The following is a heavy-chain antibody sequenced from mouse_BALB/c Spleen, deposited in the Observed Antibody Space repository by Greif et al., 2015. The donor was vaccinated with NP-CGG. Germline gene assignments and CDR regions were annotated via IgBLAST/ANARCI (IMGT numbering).Heavy chain of an antibody. CDR2: INPSNGGT. D-gene: IGHD2-2*01. J-gene: IGHJ2*01. CDR1: GYTFTSYY. Sequence: VQLQQSGAELVKPGASVKLSCKASGYTFTSYYMYWVKQRPGQGLEWIGEINPSNGGTNFNEKFKSKATLTVDKSSSTAYMQLSSLTSEDSSVYYCTRSGYGYYFDYWGQGTTLTVSS. CDR3: TRSGYGYYFDY. V-gene: IGHV1S81*02.